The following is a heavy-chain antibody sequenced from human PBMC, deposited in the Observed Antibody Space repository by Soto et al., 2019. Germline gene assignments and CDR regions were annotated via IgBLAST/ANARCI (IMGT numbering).Heavy chain of an antibody. D-gene: IGHD6-19*01. CDR2: INPSGSIT. Sequence: ASVKVSCKASGYTFTSYFIHWVRQAPGQGLEWMGIINPSGSITNYAQKFQGRVTMTRDTSTSTVYMELSSLRSEDTAVYYCASPRVGHSSSFARSSGWYTLGLDYWGQ. CDR3: ASPRVGHSSSFARSSGWYTLGLDY. V-gene: IGHV1-46*03. CDR1: GYTFTSYF. J-gene: IGHJ4*02.